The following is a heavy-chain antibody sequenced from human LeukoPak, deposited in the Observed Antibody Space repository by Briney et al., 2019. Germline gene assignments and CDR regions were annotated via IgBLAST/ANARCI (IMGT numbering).Heavy chain of an antibody. CDR2: IIPIFGTA. D-gene: IGHD6-19*01. Sequence: SVKVSCKASGGTFSSYAISWVRQAPGQGLEWMGGIIPIFGTANYAQKFQGRVTITADKSTSTAYMELSRLRSDDTAVYYCARDLKRGYSSGRYSWGTGSSNDYWGQGTLVTVSS. V-gene: IGHV1-69*06. CDR3: ARDLKRGYSSGRYSWGTGSSNDY. J-gene: IGHJ4*02. CDR1: GGTFSSYA.